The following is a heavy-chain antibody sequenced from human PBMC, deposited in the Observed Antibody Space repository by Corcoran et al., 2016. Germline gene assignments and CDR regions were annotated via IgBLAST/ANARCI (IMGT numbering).Heavy chain of an antibody. CDR1: GYTFTSYG. Sequence: QVRLVQSGAEVKKPGASVKVSCKASGYTFTSYGISWVRQAPGQGLEWMGWISAYNGNTNYAQKLQGRVTMTTDTSTSTAYMELRSLRSDDTAVYYCARVGGGYCSGGSCYGWFDPWGQGTLVTVSS. J-gene: IGHJ5*02. V-gene: IGHV1-18*01. CDR3: ARVGGGYCSGGSCYGWFDP. D-gene: IGHD2-15*01. CDR2: ISAYNGNT.